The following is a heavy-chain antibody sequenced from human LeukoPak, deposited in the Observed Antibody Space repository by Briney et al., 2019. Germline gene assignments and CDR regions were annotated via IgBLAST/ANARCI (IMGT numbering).Heavy chain of an antibody. CDR3: VRDAGSSLLLVY. CDR1: LFTHDNYV. J-gene: IGHJ4*02. V-gene: IGHV3-43*02. Sequence: PVGALRLSRAASLFTHDNYVMHAVGQAPGKDVEGVSVFSGDGGGTYYADSVQGRFIIPRQNRQHSLSLQTNGLRTEGTALYEFVRDAGSSLLLVYWGEGALVTVS. CDR2: FSGDGGGT. D-gene: IGHD6-13*01.